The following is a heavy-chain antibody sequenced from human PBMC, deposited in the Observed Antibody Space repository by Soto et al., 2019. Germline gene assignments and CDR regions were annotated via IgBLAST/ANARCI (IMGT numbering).Heavy chain of an antibody. CDR3: ARDPLIGYYDSSGPHTAFDI. CDR2: IYYSGST. V-gene: IGHV4-31*03. D-gene: IGHD3-22*01. CDR1: GGSISSGGYY. J-gene: IGHJ3*02. Sequence: QVQLQESGPGLVKPSQTLSLTCTVSGGSISSGGYYWSWIRQHPGKGLEWIGYIYYSGSTYYNPSLKSRVTISVDTSKNQFSLKLSSVTAADTAVYYCARDPLIGYYDSSGPHTAFDIWGQGTMVTVSS.